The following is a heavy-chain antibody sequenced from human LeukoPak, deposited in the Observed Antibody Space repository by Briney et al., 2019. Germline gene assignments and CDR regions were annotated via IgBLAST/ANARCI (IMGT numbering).Heavy chain of an antibody. J-gene: IGHJ4*02. D-gene: IGHD3-16*02. CDR2: IIPILGIA. CDR1: GGTFSSYA. V-gene: IGHV1-69*04. Sequence: ASVKLSCKASGGTFSSYAISWVRQAPGQGLEWMGRIIPILGIANYAQKFQGRVTITADKSTSTAYMELSSLRSEDTAVYYCASRGGGVIVVDYWGQGTLVTVSS. CDR3: ASRGGGVIVVDY.